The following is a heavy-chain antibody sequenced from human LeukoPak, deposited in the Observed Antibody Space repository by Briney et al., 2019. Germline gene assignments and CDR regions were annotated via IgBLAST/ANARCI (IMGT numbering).Heavy chain of an antibody. D-gene: IGHD6-19*01. CDR3: TKELWLGRSFNGMDV. V-gene: IGHV3-23*01. CDR2: ISNSGGST. CDR1: GFTFSNYA. J-gene: IGHJ6*02. Sequence: GGSLRLSCAASGFTFSNYAMSWVRQAPGKGPEWVSGISNSGGSTNYADSVKGRLTISRDNSKNTLYLQMTSLRVEDTAVYYCTKELWLGRSFNGMDVWGQGTTVTVSS.